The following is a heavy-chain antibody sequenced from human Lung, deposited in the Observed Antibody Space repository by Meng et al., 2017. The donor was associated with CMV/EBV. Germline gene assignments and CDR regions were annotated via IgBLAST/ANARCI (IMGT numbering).Heavy chain of an antibody. CDR3: ARVEVEITSGYY. D-gene: IGHD3-22*01. CDR1: GYTFTNYG. Sequence: QPQVLPSEGEVKKPGDSVNVPCQASGYTFTNYGITWVLQAPGQGLEWMGWISAYHVNTHFAQSLKGKLTMTTDPSTSTAYMELRSLRSDDTAVYYCARVEVEITSGYYWGQGTLVTVSS. V-gene: IGHV1-18*01. J-gene: IGHJ4*02. CDR2: ISAYHVNT.